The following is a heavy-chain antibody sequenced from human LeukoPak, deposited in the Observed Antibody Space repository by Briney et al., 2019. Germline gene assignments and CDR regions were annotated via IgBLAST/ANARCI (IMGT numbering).Heavy chain of an antibody. CDR3: ARTFSSGWYPTGEYYYYGMDV. D-gene: IGHD6-19*01. CDR2: IYHSGST. Sequence: PSETLSLTCAVSGYSISSGYYWGWIRQPPGKGLEWIGSIYHSGSTYYNPSLKSRVTISVDTSKNQFSLKLSSVTAADTAVYYCARTFSSGWYPTGEYYYYGMDVWGKGTTVTVSS. CDR1: GYSISSGYY. J-gene: IGHJ6*04. V-gene: IGHV4-38-2*01.